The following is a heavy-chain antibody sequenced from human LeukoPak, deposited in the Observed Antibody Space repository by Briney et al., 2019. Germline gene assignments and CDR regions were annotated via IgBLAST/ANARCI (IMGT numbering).Heavy chain of an antibody. D-gene: IGHD3-10*01. Sequence: WASVKVSCKASGYTFTDYNVHWVRQAPGQGLEWMGWINPNSGGTNSAQKFQGRVIMTRDTSITTAYMELTRLTSDDTAVYYCARRADAGNFLVDHWGQGTLVTVSS. CDR2: INPNSGGT. CDR1: GYTFTDYN. J-gene: IGHJ4*02. CDR3: ARRADAGNFLVDH. V-gene: IGHV1-2*02.